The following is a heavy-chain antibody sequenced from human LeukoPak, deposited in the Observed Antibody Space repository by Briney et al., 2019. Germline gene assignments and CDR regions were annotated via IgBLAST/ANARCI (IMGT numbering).Heavy chain of an antibody. CDR1: GGSISSGSYY. CDR3: ARDNNIVVVPAAYNWFDP. D-gene: IGHD2-2*01. Sequence: SQTLSLTCTVSGGSISSGSYYWSWIRQPAGKGLEWIGRIYTSGSTNYNPSLKSRVTISVDTSKNQFSLKLSSVTAADTAVYYCARDNNIVVVPAAYNWFDPWGQGTLVTVSS. CDR2: IYTSGST. J-gene: IGHJ5*02. V-gene: IGHV4-61*02.